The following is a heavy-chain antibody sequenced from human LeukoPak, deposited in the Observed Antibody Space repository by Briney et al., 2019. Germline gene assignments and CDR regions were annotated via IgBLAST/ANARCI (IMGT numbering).Heavy chain of an antibody. CDR1: GFTFSSYW. D-gene: IGHD3-9*01. J-gene: IGHJ4*02. CDR3: ARDEIYYDILTGYRHFDY. V-gene: IGHV3-7*01. CDR2: IRQDGNEK. Sequence: GGSLRLSCAASGFTFSSYWMNWVRQAPGKGLEWVASIRQDGNEKYYVDSVKGRFTISRDNAKNSMYLQMNSLRAEDTAVYYCARDEIYYDILTGYRHFDYWGQGTLVTVFS.